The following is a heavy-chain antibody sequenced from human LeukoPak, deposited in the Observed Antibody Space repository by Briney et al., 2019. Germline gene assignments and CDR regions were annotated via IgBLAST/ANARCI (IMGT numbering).Heavy chain of an antibody. D-gene: IGHD6-19*01. CDR1: GGSFSGYY. Sequence: SETLSLTCAVYGGSFSGYYWSWIRQPPGKGLEWIGEINHSGSTNYNPSLKSRVTISVDTSKNQFSLKLSSVTAADTAVYYCARVIRSGPFDYWGQGTLVTVSS. CDR2: INHSGST. V-gene: IGHV4-34*01. J-gene: IGHJ4*02. CDR3: ARVIRSGPFDY.